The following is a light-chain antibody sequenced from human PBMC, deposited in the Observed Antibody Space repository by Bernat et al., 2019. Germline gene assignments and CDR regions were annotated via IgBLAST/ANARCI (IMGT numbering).Light chain of an antibody. CDR2: VAS. V-gene: IGKV3-11*01. J-gene: IGKJ4*02. CDR1: QSVSRN. CDR3: QQRNNWPLT. Sequence: EIVLTQSPVTLSLPPGERATLSCRASQSVSRNLAWYQQKPGQAPRLLIDVASNRATGVPARFSGSGSGTDFTLTISSLEPEDFALYYCQQRNNWPLTFGGGTRVEIK.